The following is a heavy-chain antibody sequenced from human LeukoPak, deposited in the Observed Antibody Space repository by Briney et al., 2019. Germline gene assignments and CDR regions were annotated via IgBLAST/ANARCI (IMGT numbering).Heavy chain of an antibody. J-gene: IGHJ3*02. CDR3: AKDSVYCSSTSCSPRAFDI. Sequence: GGSLRLSCAASGFTFSSYAMSWVRQAPGKELEWVSAISGSGGSTYYADSVKGRFTISRDNSKNTLYLQMNSLRAEDTAVYYCAKDSVYCSSTSCSPRAFDIWGQGTMVTVSS. CDR2: ISGSGGST. CDR1: GFTFSSYA. D-gene: IGHD2-2*01. V-gene: IGHV3-23*01.